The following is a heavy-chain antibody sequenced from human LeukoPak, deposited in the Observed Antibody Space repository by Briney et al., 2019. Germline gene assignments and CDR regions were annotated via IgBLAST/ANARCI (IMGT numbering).Heavy chain of an antibody. CDR2: IYYSGST. CDR3: ARQGSGNYLSPVNY. D-gene: IGHD1-26*01. V-gene: IGHV4-39*01. J-gene: IGHJ4*02. CDR1: GGSISSNNYY. Sequence: SETLSLTCTVPGGSISSNNYYWGWIRQPPGKGLEWIGTIYYSGSTYYNPSLKSRVTISVDTSKNQFSLKLSSVTAADTAVYYCARQGSGNYLSPVNYWGQGTLVTVSS.